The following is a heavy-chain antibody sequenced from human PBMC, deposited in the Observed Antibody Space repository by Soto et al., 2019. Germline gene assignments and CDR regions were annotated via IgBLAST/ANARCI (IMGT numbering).Heavy chain of an antibody. D-gene: IGHD2-15*01. CDR2: IYHSGST. V-gene: IGHV4-4*02. J-gene: IGHJ4*02. Sequence: QVQLQESGPGLVKPSGTLSLTCAVSGGSISSRNWWSWVRQPPGKGLEWIGGIYHSGSTNYNPSLKSRVTISVDKSKNQFSLKLSSVTAADTAVYYCAGELGYCSGGSCRHFDYWGRGTVVTVAS. CDR1: GGSISSRNW. CDR3: AGELGYCSGGSCRHFDY.